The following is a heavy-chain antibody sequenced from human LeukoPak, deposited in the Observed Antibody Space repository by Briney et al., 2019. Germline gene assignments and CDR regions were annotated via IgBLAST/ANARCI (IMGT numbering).Heavy chain of an antibody. CDR3: AIDYAGWFDP. J-gene: IGHJ5*02. Sequence: ASVTVSCKFSGYTLTELSMHWVRQAPGKGLEWMGGFDPEDGETIYAQKFQGRVTMTEDTSTDTAYMELSSLRSEDTAVYYCAIDYAGWFDPWGQGTLVTVSS. CDR2: FDPEDGET. D-gene: IGHD4-17*01. CDR1: GYTLTELS. V-gene: IGHV1-24*01.